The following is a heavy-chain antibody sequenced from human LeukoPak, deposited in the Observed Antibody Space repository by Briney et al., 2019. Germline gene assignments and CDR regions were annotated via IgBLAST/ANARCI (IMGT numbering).Heavy chain of an antibody. CDR1: GGSISSSSYY. J-gene: IGHJ4*02. Sequence: PSETLSLTCTVSGGSISSSSYYWGWIRQPPGKGLEWIGSIYYSGSTYYNPSHKSRVTISVDTYKNQFSLKLNSVTAADAAVYYCAGGLGVYAGLAYFDYWGQGTLVTVSS. CDR2: IYYSGST. D-gene: IGHD3-9*01. V-gene: IGHV4-39*01. CDR3: AGGLGVYAGLAYFDY.